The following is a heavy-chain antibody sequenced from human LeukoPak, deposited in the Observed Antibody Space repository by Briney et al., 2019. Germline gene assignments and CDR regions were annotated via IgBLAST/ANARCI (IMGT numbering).Heavy chain of an antibody. Sequence: ASVKVSCKASGGTFSSYAISWVRQAPGQGLEWMGGIIPIFGTANYAQKFQGRVTITADESTSTAYMELSSLRSEDTAVYYCARILGIRGGYEKFDPWGQGTLVTVSS. V-gene: IGHV1-69*01. CDR3: ARILGIRGGYEKFDP. CDR2: IIPIFGTA. J-gene: IGHJ5*02. D-gene: IGHD3-16*01. CDR1: GGTFSSYA.